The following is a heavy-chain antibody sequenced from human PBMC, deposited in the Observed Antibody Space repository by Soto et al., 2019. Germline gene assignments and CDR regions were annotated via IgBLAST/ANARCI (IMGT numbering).Heavy chain of an antibody. V-gene: IGHV4-59*12. J-gene: IGHJ6*02. CDR2: IYYSGST. D-gene: IGHD2-2*01. Sequence: SETLYLTCTVSGGSISSYYWSWIRQTPGKGLEWIGYIYYSGSTNYNPSLKSRVTISVDTSKNQFSLKLSSVTAADTAVYYCARDYCSSTSCYAPYYYGMDVWVQGTTVTVSS. CDR3: ARDYCSSTSCYAPYYYGMDV. CDR1: GGSISSYY.